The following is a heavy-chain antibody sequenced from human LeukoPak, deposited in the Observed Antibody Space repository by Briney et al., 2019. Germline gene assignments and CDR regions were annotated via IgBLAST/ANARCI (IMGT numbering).Heavy chain of an antibody. CDR3: AGVVVSSSSDYFDY. CDR1: GFTFSNYA. V-gene: IGHV3-30*04. J-gene: IGHJ4*02. CDR2: TSCDESNK. Sequence: PGGSLRLSCAASGFTFSNYAMHWVRQAPGKGLEWVAVTSCDESNKYYADSVKGRFTISRDNSKKTLYLQMNSLRGEDTAVYYCAGVVVSSSSDYFDYWGQGTLVIVSS. D-gene: IGHD6-6*01.